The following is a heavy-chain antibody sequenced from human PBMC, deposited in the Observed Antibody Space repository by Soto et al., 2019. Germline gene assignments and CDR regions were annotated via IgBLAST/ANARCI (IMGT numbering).Heavy chain of an antibody. D-gene: IGHD1-20*01. V-gene: IGHV5-51*01. J-gene: IGHJ6*03. CDR1: GYSFTSYW. CDR2: IYPGDSDT. Sequence: PGESLKISCKSFGYSFTSYWIGWVRQMPGKGLEWMGIIYPGDSDTRYSPSFQGQVTMTRNTSISTAYMELSSLRSEDTAVYYCARAINWNYDYYYYMDVWGKGTTVTVSS. CDR3: ARAINWNYDYYYYMDV.